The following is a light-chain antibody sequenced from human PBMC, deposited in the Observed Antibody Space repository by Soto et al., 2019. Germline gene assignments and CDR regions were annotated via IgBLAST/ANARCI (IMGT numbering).Light chain of an antibody. Sequence: IVMTQSPAALSVSPGERATLSCRASQSVSDNLAWYQQKPGQAPRLLIFGTSTRATGIPARFSGSGSGTEFTLTISSLQSEDFAVYYCQQYKNWPPWTFGQGTKVDIK. CDR3: QQYKNWPPWT. J-gene: IGKJ1*01. CDR1: QSVSDN. CDR2: GTS. V-gene: IGKV3-15*01.